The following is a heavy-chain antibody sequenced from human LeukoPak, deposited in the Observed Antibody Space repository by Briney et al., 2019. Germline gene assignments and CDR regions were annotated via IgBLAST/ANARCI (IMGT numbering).Heavy chain of an antibody. J-gene: IGHJ4*02. CDR1: EFTFSSYW. V-gene: IGHV3-7*01. Sequence: GGSLRLSRVASEFTFSSYWMSWVRQAPGRGLEWVANIKQDGREIYYVDSVNGRFTISRDNAKKSLYLQMNSLRAEDTAVYHCARSYSRFDYWGQGTLVTVSS. CDR2: IKQDGREI. CDR3: ARSYSRFDY. D-gene: IGHD6-13*01.